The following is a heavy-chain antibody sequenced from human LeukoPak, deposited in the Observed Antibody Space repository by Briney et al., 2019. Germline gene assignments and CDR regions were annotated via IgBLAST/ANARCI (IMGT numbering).Heavy chain of an antibody. V-gene: IGHV3-23*01. CDR1: GFILRSYA. D-gene: IGHD6-19*01. CDR3: AKPSSGWTSFDY. J-gene: IGHJ4*02. Sequence: PGGSLRLSCEASGFILRSYAMSWVRQAPGKGLEWVSGISSSGGTTYYADSVKGRFSISRDNSKNTLSLQMNSLRAEDTAVYYCAKPSSGWTSFDYWGQGTLVTVSS. CDR2: ISSSGGTT.